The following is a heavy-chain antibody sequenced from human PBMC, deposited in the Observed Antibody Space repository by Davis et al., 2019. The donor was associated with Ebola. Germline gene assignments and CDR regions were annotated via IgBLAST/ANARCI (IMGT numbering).Heavy chain of an antibody. V-gene: IGHV4-31*03. J-gene: IGHJ3*02. CDR3: ARAKVTYYYDSSGYYSRGDAFDI. Sequence: SETLSLTCTVSGGSISSGGYYWSWIRQHPGKGLEWIGYIYYSGSTYYNPSLKSRVTISVDTSKNQFSLKLSSVTAADTAVYYCARAKVTYYYDSSGYYSRGDAFDIWGQGTMVTVSS. D-gene: IGHD3-22*01. CDR2: IYYSGST. CDR1: GGSISSGGYY.